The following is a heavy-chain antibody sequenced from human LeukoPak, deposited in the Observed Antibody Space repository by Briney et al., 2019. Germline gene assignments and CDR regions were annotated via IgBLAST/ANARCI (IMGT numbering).Heavy chain of an antibody. CDR3: AKDRDYYFDY. J-gene: IGHJ4*02. CDR2: ISYDGSNK. Sequence: GGSLRLSCAASGXTFSSYGMHWVRQAPGKGLEWVAVISYDGSNKYYADSVKGRFTISRDNSKNTLYLQMNSLRAEDTAVYYCAKDRDYYFDYWGQGTLVTVSS. V-gene: IGHV3-30*18. CDR1: GXTFSSYG. D-gene: IGHD3/OR15-3a*01.